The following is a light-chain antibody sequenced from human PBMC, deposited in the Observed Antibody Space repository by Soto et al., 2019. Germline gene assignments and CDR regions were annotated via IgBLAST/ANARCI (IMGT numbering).Light chain of an antibody. Sequence: DIQMTQSPSSLSASVGDRVTITCRASQGISEFLAWYQQKPGKVPRVLIYGASTLQSGVPSRFSGSGSGTDFTLTITSLQPEDVATYYCQKYDSAPWTFGQGTKVEIK. CDR1: QGISEF. CDR2: GAS. J-gene: IGKJ1*01. CDR3: QKYDSAPWT. V-gene: IGKV1-27*01.